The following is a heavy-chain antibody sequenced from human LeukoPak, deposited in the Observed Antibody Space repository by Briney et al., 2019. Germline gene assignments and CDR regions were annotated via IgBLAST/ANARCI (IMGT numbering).Heavy chain of an antibody. CDR2: INSDGSST. V-gene: IGHV3-74*01. J-gene: IGHJ4*02. D-gene: IGHD4-17*01. CDR3: AEGEATVTGDY. Sequence: GGSLRLSCAASGFTFSSYWMHWVRQAPGKGLVWVSRINSDGSSTSYADSVKGRFTISRDNAKNTLYLQMNSLRAEDTAVYYCAEGEATVTGDYWGQGTLVTVSS. CDR1: GFTFSSYW.